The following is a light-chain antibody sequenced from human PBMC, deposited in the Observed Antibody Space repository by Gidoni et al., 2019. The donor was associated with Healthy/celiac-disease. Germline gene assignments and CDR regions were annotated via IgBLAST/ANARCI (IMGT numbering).Light chain of an antibody. CDR3: QQYGSSPRT. V-gene: IGKV3-20*01. J-gene: IGKJ1*01. CDR2: GAS. Sequence: ELVLTQFPGSLPLSPGVSATLSCRASQSVSSSYLAWYQQKPGQAPRLLIYGASSRATGIPDRFSGSGSGTDFTLTISRLEPEDFAVYYCQQYGSSPRTFGQGTKVEIK. CDR1: QSVSSSY.